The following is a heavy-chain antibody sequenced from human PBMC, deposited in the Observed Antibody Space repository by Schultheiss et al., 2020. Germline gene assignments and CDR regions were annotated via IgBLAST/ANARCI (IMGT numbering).Heavy chain of an antibody. J-gene: IGHJ4*02. CDR1: GFTFSNYA. CDR3: ARGWDYGDY. V-gene: IGHV3-30-3*01. D-gene: IGHD1-26*01. Sequence: GGSLRLSCAASGFTFSNYAMSWVRQAPGKGLEWVAVISYDGSNKYYADSVKGRFTISRDNSKNTLYLQMNSLRAEDTAVYYCARGWDYGDYWGQGTLVTVSS. CDR2: ISYDGSNK.